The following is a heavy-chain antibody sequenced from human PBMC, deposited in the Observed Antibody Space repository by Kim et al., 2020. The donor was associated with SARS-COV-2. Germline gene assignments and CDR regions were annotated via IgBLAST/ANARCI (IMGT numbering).Heavy chain of an antibody. Sequence: ASVKVSCKASGYTFTSYAFHWVRQAPGQRLEWMGWVNAGNGNTKYSQKFQGRVTITRYTSASTAYMELSSLRSEDTAVYYCARVPGGSGRLRYYGMDVWGQGTTVTVSS. CDR1: GYTFTSYA. J-gene: IGHJ6*02. D-gene: IGHD3-10*01. CDR3: ARVPGGSGRLRYYGMDV. V-gene: IGHV1-3*01. CDR2: VNAGNGNT.